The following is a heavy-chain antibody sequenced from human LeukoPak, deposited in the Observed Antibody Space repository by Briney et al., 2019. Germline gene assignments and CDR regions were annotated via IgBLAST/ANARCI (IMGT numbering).Heavy chain of an antibody. Sequence: SETLSLTCTVSGGSISSNDYYWSWIRQPPGKGLEWIGSIYYSGSTYYNPSLKSRVTISVDTSKNQFSLKLSSVTAADTAVYYCARYDSSPYYFDYWGQGTLVTVSS. J-gene: IGHJ4*02. CDR1: GGSISSNDYY. CDR3: ARYDSSPYYFDY. D-gene: IGHD3-22*01. CDR2: IYYSGST. V-gene: IGHV4-39*07.